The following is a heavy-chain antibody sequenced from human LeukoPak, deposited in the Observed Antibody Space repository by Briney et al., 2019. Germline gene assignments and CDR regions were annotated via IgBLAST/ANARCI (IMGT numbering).Heavy chain of an antibody. CDR3: ASTCCGGDCSAPYFDY. Sequence: SETLSLTCAVYGGSFSGYYWSWIRQPPGKGLEWIGEINHSGSTNYNPSLKSRVTISVDTSKNQFSLKLSSVTAADTAVYYCASTCCGGDCSAPYFDYWGQGTLVTVSS. D-gene: IGHD2-21*02. V-gene: IGHV4-34*01. CDR2: INHSGST. J-gene: IGHJ4*02. CDR1: GGSFSGYY.